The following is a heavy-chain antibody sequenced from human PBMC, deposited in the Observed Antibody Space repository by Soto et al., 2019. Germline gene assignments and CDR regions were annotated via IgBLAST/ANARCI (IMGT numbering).Heavy chain of an antibody. V-gene: IGHV3-33*01. CDR3: ARDAEVYCYYIDV. CDR2: IWYDGSKK. J-gene: IGHJ6*03. Sequence: QVQLVESGGGVVQPGRSLRLSCEASGFSISTYGMHWVRQAPGKGLEWVAIIWYDGSKKYYADSVKGRFTISGDNSKNTLYLQMNSLRVEDTAVYYCARDAEVYCYYIDVWGKGTRVTVSS. CDR1: GFSISTYG.